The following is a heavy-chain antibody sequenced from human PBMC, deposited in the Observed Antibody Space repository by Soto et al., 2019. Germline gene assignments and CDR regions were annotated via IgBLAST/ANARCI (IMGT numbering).Heavy chain of an antibody. CDR2: INPGDSDT. V-gene: IGHV5-51*01. J-gene: IGHJ6*02. Sequence: GESLKISCEGSGFSFSKYKIGWVRQMPGKGLEWMGIINPGDSDTRYSPSFQGQVTISADKSISTAYLQWSTLKASDTATYYCATSYGVSYYFFRRMAVWSQFTSVTVFS. CDR1: GFSFSKYK. D-gene: IGHD4-17*01. CDR3: ATSYGVSYYFFRRMAV.